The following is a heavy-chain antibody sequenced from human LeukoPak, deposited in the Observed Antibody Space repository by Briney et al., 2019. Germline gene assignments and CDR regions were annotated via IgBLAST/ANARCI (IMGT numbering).Heavy chain of an antibody. D-gene: IGHD5-12*01. Sequence: GGSLRLSCAASGFTFSSYSMNWVRQAPGKGLEWVSSISSSSSYIYYADSVKGRFTISRDNAKNSLYLQMNSLRAEDTAVYYCASLTVDPVASADYWGQGTLVTVSS. CDR2: ISSSSSYI. CDR1: GFTFSSYS. V-gene: IGHV3-21*01. CDR3: ASLTVDPVASADY. J-gene: IGHJ4*02.